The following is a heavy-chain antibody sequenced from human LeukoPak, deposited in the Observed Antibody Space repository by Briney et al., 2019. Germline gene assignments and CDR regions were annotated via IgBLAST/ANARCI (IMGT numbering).Heavy chain of an antibody. CDR2: IRNKGKSYST. CDR1: GFTFSDHY. J-gene: IGHJ4*02. Sequence: GGSLSLSCAASGFTFSDHYVDWVRQAPGKGLDWVGRIRNKGKSYSTDYVASVKGRFTISRDDSKNSLYLQMNILQSEDTAVYYCARDGIVGPIQYYCDYWGQGTLVTVSS. CDR3: ARDGIVGPIQYYCDY. V-gene: IGHV3-72*01. D-gene: IGHD1-26*01.